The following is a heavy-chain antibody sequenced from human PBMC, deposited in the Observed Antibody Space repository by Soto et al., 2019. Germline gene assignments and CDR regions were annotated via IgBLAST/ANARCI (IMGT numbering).Heavy chain of an antibody. Sequence: QVQLVQSGAEVKKPGSSVKVSCKASGGTFSSSAISWVRQAPGQGLEWMGAIIPVFGTAHYAQKFQVRVTITADKPASTAYMDLSRLRSADTAVYYCARERPERGIDVWGQGTTVTVSS. D-gene: IGHD6-25*01. CDR3: ARERPERGIDV. J-gene: IGHJ6*02. CDR1: GGTFSSSA. CDR2: IIPVFGTA. V-gene: IGHV1-69*06.